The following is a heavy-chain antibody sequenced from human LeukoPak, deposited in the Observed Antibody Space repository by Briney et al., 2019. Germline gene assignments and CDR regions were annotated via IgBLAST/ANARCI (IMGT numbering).Heavy chain of an antibody. CDR1: GGTFSSYA. V-gene: IGHV1-69*05. CDR3: ARDAWAVAGRVLFEVGAFDI. J-gene: IGHJ3*02. D-gene: IGHD6-19*01. CDR2: IIPIFGTA. Sequence: GASVKVSCKASGGTFSSYAISWVRQAPGQGLEWMGRIIPIFGTANYAQKLQGRVTITTDESTSTAYMELSSLRSEDTAVYYCARDAWAVAGRVLFEVGAFDIWGQGTMVTVSS.